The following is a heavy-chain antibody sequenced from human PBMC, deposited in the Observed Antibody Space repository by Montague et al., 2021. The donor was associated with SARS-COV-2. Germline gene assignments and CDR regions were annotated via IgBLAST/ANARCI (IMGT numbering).Heavy chain of an antibody. CDR3: AHRRTLVAYFDY. J-gene: IGHJ4*02. D-gene: IGHD5-12*01. V-gene: IGHV2-5*02. CDR2: IYWDDDK. Sequence: PALVKPTQTLTLTCTFSGFSLSTSGVGVGWIRQPPGKALEWLALIYWDDDKRYSPSLKSRLTITKDTSKDQVVLTMTNMDPVDTATYYCAHRRTLVAYFDYWGQGTLVTVSS. CDR1: GFSLSTSGVG.